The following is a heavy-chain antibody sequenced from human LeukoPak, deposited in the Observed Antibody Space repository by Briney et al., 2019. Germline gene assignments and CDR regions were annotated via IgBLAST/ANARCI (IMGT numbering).Heavy chain of an antibody. Sequence: GGSLRLSCAASGFTFSSYSMNWVRQAPGKGLEWVSYISSSSSTIYYADSVKGRSTISRDNAKNSLYLQMNSLRAEDTAVYYCARVGVDYGDYVAYWGQGTLVTVSS. CDR1: GFTFSSYS. D-gene: IGHD4-17*01. CDR2: ISSSSSTI. CDR3: ARVGVDYGDYVAY. V-gene: IGHV3-48*01. J-gene: IGHJ4*02.